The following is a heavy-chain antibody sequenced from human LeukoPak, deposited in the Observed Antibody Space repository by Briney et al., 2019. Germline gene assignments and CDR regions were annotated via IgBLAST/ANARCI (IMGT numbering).Heavy chain of an antibody. J-gene: IGHJ3*01. CDR3: ARAPRYDSSGSGGGSEF. Sequence: GGSLRLSCAASGFTFSSYGMHWVRQAPGKGLEWVAVISYDGSNKYYADSVKGRFTISRDNSKNTLYLQMNSLRAEGTAVYYCARAPRYDSSGSGGGSEFWGQGTMVTVSS. CDR1: GFTFSSYG. D-gene: IGHD3-22*01. V-gene: IGHV3-30*03. CDR2: ISYDGSNK.